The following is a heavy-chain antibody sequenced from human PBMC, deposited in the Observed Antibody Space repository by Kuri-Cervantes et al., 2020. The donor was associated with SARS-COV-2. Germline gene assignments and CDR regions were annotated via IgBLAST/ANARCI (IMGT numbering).Heavy chain of an antibody. J-gene: IGHJ4*02. Sequence: GESLKISCAASGFTVSSNYMTWVRQAPGRGLVWVSILYSSFTTYFADSVKGRLAISRDNSKNTLSLQMSSLRAEDTAIYYCVKVVPLAGSRGHFDYWGQGTLVTVSS. CDR2: LYSSFTT. CDR3: VKVVPLAGSRGHFDY. CDR1: GFTVSSNY. D-gene: IGHD6-19*01. V-gene: IGHV3-66*03.